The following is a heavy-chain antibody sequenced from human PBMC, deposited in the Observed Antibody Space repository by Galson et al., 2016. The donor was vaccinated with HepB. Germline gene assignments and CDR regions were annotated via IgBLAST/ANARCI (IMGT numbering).Heavy chain of an antibody. V-gene: IGHV3-33*01. CDR1: GFTFSAYG. D-gene: IGHD3-16*01. CDR2: IWYDVIKR. Sequence: SLRLSCAASGFTFSAYGMHWVRQAPGKRLEWVATIWYDVIKRYHADSVKGRFTISRDNSKNTLSLQMNSLRAEDTAMYYCARADSRSYASKWSLDYWGQGTLVTVSS. CDR3: ARADSRSYASKWSLDY. J-gene: IGHJ4*02.